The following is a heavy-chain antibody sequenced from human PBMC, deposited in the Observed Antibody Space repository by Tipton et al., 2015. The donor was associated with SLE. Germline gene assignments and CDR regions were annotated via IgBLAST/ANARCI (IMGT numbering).Heavy chain of an antibody. CDR1: GGSISSSSYY. V-gene: IGHV4-39*07. Sequence: TLSLTCTVSGGSISSSSYYWGWIRQPPGKGLEWIGSIYYSGSTYYNPSLKSRVTISVDTSKNQFSLKLSSVTAADTAVYYCARAGGGDSNWFDPWGQGTVLTVS. J-gene: IGHJ5*02. CDR2: IYYSGST. D-gene: IGHD2-21*01. CDR3: ARAGGGDSNWFDP.